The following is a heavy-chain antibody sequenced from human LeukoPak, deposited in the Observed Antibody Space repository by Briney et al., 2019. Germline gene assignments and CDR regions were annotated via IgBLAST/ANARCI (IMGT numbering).Heavy chain of an antibody. V-gene: IGHV3-23*02. CDR2: INGGGYNT. CDR3: ARASGIYGSGWYFDY. J-gene: IGHJ4*02. Sequence: GGSLRLSCAASGFTFNNYVMSWVRQAPGKGLEWVSTINGGGYNTYYGDSVKGRFTISRDNSKNTLSLQVNTLRAEDTAVYYCARASGIYGSGWYFDYWGQGTLVTVSS. CDR1: GFTFNNYV. D-gene: IGHD6-19*01.